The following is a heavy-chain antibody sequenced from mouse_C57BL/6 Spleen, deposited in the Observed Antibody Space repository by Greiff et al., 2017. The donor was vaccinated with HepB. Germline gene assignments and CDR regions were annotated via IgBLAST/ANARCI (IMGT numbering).Heavy chain of an antibody. CDR1: GYTFTSYW. V-gene: IGHV1-53*01. CDR2: INPSNGGT. CDR3: ARSFITTVVGYFDV. Sequence: QVQLQQPGTELVKPGASVKLSCKASGYTFTSYWMHWVKQRPGQGLEWIGNINPSNGGTNYNEKFKRKATLTVDKSSSTAYMQLSSLTSEDSAVYYCARSFITTVVGYFDVWGTGTTVTVSS. D-gene: IGHD1-1*01. J-gene: IGHJ1*03.